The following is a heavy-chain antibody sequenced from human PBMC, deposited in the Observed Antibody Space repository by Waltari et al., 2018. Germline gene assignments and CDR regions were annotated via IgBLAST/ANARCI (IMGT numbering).Heavy chain of an antibody. CDR2: MSYSGAT. CDR1: GVSITSNRHY. V-gene: IGHV4-39*01. CDR3: ATYIGASVGTAAFDV. D-gene: IGHD1-1*01. Sequence: QLQLQESGPGLVKPSETLSLTCSVSGVSITSNRHYWGWIRQPPGQGLEWIGTMSYSGATYSSPSLKSRVTISRDTSKNQLSLKLGSVTAADTAIYYCATYIGASVGTAAFDVWCQGTMVSVSS. J-gene: IGHJ3*01.